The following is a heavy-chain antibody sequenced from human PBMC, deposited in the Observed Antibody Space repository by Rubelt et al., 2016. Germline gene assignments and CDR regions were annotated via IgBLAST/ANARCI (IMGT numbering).Heavy chain of an antibody. V-gene: IGHV4-59*08. J-gene: IGHJ4*02. D-gene: IGHD6-19*01. Sequence: YNPSLKSRVTMSVDTSKNQFYLKLSSVTVADTAVYYCARRGIAVAGTGYFFDYWGQGTLVTVSS. CDR3: ARRGIAVAGTGYFFDY.